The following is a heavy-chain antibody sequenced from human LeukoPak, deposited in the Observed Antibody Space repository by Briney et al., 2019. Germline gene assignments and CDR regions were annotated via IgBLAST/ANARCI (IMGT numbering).Heavy chain of an antibody. CDR2: ITSTSDYI. CDR1: GFTFSSYS. CDR3: ASLDYDFWSGLDY. Sequence: GGSLRLSCAASGFTFSSYSMNWVRQAPGKGLEWVSSITSTSDYIYYADSVKGRFTISRDNARNSLYLQMNSLRAEDTAVYYCASLDYDFWSGLDYWGQGTLVTVSS. V-gene: IGHV3-21*01. J-gene: IGHJ4*02. D-gene: IGHD3-3*01.